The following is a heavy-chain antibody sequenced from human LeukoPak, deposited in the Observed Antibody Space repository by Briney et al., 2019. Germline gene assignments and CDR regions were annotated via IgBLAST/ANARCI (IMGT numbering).Heavy chain of an antibody. J-gene: IGHJ4*02. CDR1: GGSISSSSYY. Sequence: PSETLSLTCTVSGGSISSSSYYWGWIRQPPGKGLEWIGSIYYSGSTYYNPSLKSRVTISVDTSKNQFSLKLSSVTAADTAVYYCACETIAVAGSFDYWGQGTLVTVSS. D-gene: IGHD6-19*01. CDR2: IYYSGST. CDR3: ACETIAVAGSFDY. V-gene: IGHV4-39*07.